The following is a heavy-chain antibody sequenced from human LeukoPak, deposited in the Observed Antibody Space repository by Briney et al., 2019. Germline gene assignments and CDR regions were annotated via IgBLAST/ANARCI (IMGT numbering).Heavy chain of an antibody. CDR3: AGGNAMDV. V-gene: IGHV3-7*03. Sequence: GGSLRLSCVVSGFPFSNSWMYWARQAPGKGLEGVANIKKDGSGISYVDSVKGRFIISRDNTRNSLYLQMSSLTVEDTAVYFCAGGNAMDVWGKGTAVTVSS. CDR1: GFPFSNSW. J-gene: IGHJ6*04. CDR2: IKKDGSGI.